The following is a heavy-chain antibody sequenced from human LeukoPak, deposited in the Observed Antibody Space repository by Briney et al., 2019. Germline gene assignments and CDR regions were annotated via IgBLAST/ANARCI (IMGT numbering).Heavy chain of an antibody. D-gene: IGHD3-10*02. CDR1: GFTFSDYY. Sequence: GGSLRLSCAASGFTFSDYYMIWIRQAPGKGLECVSYISSSGRNIYYADSVKGRFTISRDNAKNSLYLQMNSLRGEDTAVYYCAELGITMIGGVWGKGTTVTISS. CDR2: ISSSGRNI. CDR3: AELGITMIGGV. V-gene: IGHV3-11*04. J-gene: IGHJ6*04.